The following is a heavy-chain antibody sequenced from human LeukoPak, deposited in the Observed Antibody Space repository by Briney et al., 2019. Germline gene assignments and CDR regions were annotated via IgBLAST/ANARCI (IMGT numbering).Heavy chain of an antibody. CDR2: IKQDGGEK. CDR1: GFTFSRYW. CDR3: ARARDGLFDY. V-gene: IGHV3-7*01. Sequence: SGGSLRLSCAASGFTFSRYWMSWVRQAPGKGLEWVANIKQDGGEKYYMGSVKGRFTISRDNAKNSLYLQMNSLGAEDTAVYYCARARDGLFDYWGQGTLVTVSS. D-gene: IGHD2-21*01. J-gene: IGHJ4*02.